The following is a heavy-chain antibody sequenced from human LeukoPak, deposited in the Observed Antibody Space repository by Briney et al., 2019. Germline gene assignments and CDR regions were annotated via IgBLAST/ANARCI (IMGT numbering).Heavy chain of an antibody. CDR3: AKDYFSSGCDY. Sequence: GGSLRLSCAASGFTFSSYGMRWVRQAPGKGLEWVAVISYDGSNKYYADSVKGRFTISRDNSKNTLYLQMNSLRAEDTAVYYCAKDYFSSGCDYWGQGTLVTVSS. V-gene: IGHV3-30*18. CDR1: GFTFSSYG. D-gene: IGHD6-19*01. CDR2: ISYDGSNK. J-gene: IGHJ4*02.